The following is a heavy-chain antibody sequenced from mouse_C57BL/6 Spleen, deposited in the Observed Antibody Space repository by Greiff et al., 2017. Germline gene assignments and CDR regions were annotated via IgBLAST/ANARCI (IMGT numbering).Heavy chain of an antibody. CDR2: IDPGDGDT. V-gene: IGHV1-82*01. CDR3: ALTTVVLDY. D-gene: IGHD1-1*01. Sequence: QVQLQQSGPELVKPGASVKISCKASGYAFSSSWMNWVKQRPGKGLEWIGRIDPGDGDTNYNGKFKGKATLTADKSSSTAYMQLSSLTSEDSAVYFCALTTVVLDYWGQGTSVTVSS. J-gene: IGHJ4*01. CDR1: GYAFSSSW.